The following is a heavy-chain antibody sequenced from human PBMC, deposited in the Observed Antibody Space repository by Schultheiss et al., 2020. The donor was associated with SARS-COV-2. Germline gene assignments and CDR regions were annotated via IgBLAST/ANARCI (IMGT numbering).Heavy chain of an antibody. Sequence: GGSLRLSCAASGFTFSSYSMNWVRQAPGKGLEWVSSISSSSSYIYYADSVKGRFTISRDNSKNTLYLQMNSLRAEDTAVYYCARDWRWQSLMVLDYWGQGTLVTVSS. CDR3: ARDWRWQSLMVLDY. D-gene: IGHD3-10*01. CDR1: GFTFSSYS. J-gene: IGHJ4*02. CDR2: ISSSSSYI. V-gene: IGHV3-21*01.